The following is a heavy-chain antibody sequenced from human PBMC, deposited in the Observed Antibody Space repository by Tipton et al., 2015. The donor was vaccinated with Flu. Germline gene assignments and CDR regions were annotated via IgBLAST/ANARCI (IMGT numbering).Heavy chain of an antibody. V-gene: IGHV3-53*01. D-gene: IGHD3-3*01. J-gene: IGHJ6*02. CDR3: AREGGYDFWSGFYPYAMDV. CDR1: GFTVNSNY. Sequence: QLVQSGGGLIQPGESLRLSCAASGFTVNSNYMTWVRQAPGKGLEWVSVIYSDGTTYYADSVKGRFTISRDISKNTLYLQMNSLRVEDTAVYYCAREGGYDFWSGFYPYAMDVWGQGP. CDR2: IYSDGTT.